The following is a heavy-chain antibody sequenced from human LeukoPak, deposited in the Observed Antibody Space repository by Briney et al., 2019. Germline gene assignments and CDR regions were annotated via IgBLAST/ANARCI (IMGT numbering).Heavy chain of an antibody. J-gene: IGHJ6*02. CDR1: GGSISSYY. Sequence: PSETLSLTCTVSGGSISSYYWSWIRQPPGKGLEWIGYISYSGSTNYNPSLKSRVTISVDTSKNQFSLKLSSVTAADTAVYYCARVRGYSYGSYYYYYYGMDVWGQGTTVTVSS. CDR3: ARVRGYSYGSYYYYYYGMDV. D-gene: IGHD5-18*01. V-gene: IGHV4-59*08. CDR2: ISYSGST.